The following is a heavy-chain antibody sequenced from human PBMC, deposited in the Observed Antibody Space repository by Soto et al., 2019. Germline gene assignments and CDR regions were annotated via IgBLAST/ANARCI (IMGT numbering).Heavy chain of an antibody. Sequence: QVQLQQWGAGLLKPSETLSLNCAVNGGSLSGYYWSWIRQPPGKGLEWIGEIKDGGRTNYSPSLKSRAAISSDTSNNQFSLTLYSVTAADTGVYSCARGQEGVVATHWDQGTLVTVSS. CDR3: ARGQEGVVATH. V-gene: IGHV4-34*01. CDR2: IKDGGRT. CDR1: GGSLSGYY. J-gene: IGHJ4*02. D-gene: IGHD5-12*01.